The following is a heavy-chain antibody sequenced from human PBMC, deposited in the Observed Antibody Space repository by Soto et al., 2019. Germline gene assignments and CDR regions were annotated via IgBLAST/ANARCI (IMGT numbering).Heavy chain of an antibody. J-gene: IGHJ6*02. CDR3: ARVATLIPIFHGLDA. CDR2: ISGYNGNT. CDR1: GYNFSKYG. D-gene: IGHD3-3*01. Sequence: QVQLVQSGAEVKKPGASVKVSCKASGYNFSKYGITWVRQAPGHGLEWLGWISGYNGNTHFAQRRKVRVNMTADTSTRTAYMEVTSLRPDDTAIYYCARVATLIPIFHGLDAWGQGTTVTVSS. V-gene: IGHV1-18*01.